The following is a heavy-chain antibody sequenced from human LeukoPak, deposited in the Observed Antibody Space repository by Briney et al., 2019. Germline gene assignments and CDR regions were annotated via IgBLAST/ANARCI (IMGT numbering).Heavy chain of an antibody. J-gene: IGHJ4*02. CDR2: INHSGST. Sequence: PSETLSLTCTVSGGSIRSSYYYWGWIRQPPGKGLEWIGEINHSGSTNYNPSLKSRVTISVDTSKNQFSLKLSSVTAADTAVYYCARDKYYYDSSGYYGQIYYFDYWGQGTLVTVSS. CDR1: GGSIRSSYYY. CDR3: ARDKYYYDSSGYYGQIYYFDY. D-gene: IGHD3-22*01. V-gene: IGHV4-39*07.